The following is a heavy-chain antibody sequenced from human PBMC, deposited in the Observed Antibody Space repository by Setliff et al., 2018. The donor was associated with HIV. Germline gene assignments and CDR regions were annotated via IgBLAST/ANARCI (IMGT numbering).Heavy chain of an antibody. CDR1: GGTFSSYA. J-gene: IGHJ4*02. CDR3: ARGYYDSSWYYFDY. D-gene: IGHD3-22*01. Sequence: GASVKVSCKASGGTFSSYAISWVRQAPGQGLEWMGGIIPVFGTANYAQKFQDRVTFTTAESTVYMEVSSLRSDDTAVYYCARGYYDSSWYYFDYWGQGTLVTVSS. V-gene: IGHV1-69*05. CDR2: IIPVFGTA.